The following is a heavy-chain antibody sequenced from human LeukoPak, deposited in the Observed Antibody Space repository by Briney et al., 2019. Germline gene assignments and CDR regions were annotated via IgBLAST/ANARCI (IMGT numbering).Heavy chain of an antibody. CDR2: MNPNSGNT. V-gene: IGHV1-8*01. D-gene: IGHD5-12*01. Sequence: ASVKVSCKASGYTFTSYDINWVRQAPGQGLEWMGWMNPNSGNTGYAQTFQSRVTMTRNTSISTAYMELSSLRSEDAAVYYCARVGYSGYDSYYFDYWGQGTLVAVSS. J-gene: IGHJ4*02. CDR3: ARVGYSGYDSYYFDY. CDR1: GYTFTSYD.